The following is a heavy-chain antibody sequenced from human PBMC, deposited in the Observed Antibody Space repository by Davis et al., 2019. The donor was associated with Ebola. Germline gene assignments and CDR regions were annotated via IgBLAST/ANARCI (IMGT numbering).Heavy chain of an antibody. CDR2: IIPIFGTA. V-gene: IGHV1-69*13. D-gene: IGHD4-17*01. Sequence: AASVKVSCKASGGTFSSYAISWVRQAPGQGLGWMGGIIPIFGTANYAQKFQGRVTITADESTSTAYMELSSLRSEDTAVYYCARDRGYYGDYGNWFDPWGQGTLVTVSS. CDR1: GGTFSSYA. J-gene: IGHJ5*02. CDR3: ARDRGYYGDYGNWFDP.